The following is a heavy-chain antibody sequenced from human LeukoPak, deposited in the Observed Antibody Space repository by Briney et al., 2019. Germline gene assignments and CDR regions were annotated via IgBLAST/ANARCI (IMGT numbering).Heavy chain of an antibody. J-gene: IGHJ4*02. CDR2: IRSKAYGGTT. CDR3: TRGTGDFDY. D-gene: IGHD7-27*01. CDR1: GFTFGDYA. V-gene: IGHV3-49*04. Sequence: GGFLRLSCTASGFTFGDYAMSWVRQAPGKGLEWVGFIRSKAYGGTTEYAASVKGRFTISRDDSKSIAYLQMNSLKTEDTAVYYCTRGTGDFDYWGQGTLVTVSS.